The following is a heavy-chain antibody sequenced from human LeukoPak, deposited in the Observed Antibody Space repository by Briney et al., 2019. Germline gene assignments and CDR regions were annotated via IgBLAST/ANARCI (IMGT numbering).Heavy chain of an antibody. J-gene: IGHJ5*02. D-gene: IGHD6-19*01. CDR2: ISAYNGNT. Sequence: ASVKVSCKASGYTFTSYGISWVRQAPGQGLEWMGWISAYNGNTNYAQRLQGRVTMTTDTSTSTAYMELRSLRSDDTAVYYCARWVERIAVAGTRVSWFDPWGQGTLVTVSS. V-gene: IGHV1-18*01. CDR3: ARWVERIAVAGTRVSWFDP. CDR1: GYTFTSYG.